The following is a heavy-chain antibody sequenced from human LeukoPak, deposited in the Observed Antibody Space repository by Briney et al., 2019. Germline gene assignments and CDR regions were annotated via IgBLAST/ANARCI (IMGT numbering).Heavy chain of an antibody. CDR1: GFTFSSYA. D-gene: IGHD5-12*01. CDR2: ISYDGSNK. V-gene: IGHV3-30*01. J-gene: IGHJ4*02. CDR3: ARDGYGGGFDY. Sequence: GRSLRLSCAASGFTFSSYAMHWVRQAPGKGLEWVAVISYDGSNKYYADSVKGRFTISRDNSKNTLYLQMNSLRAEDTAVYYCARDGYGGGFDYWGQGTLDTVSS.